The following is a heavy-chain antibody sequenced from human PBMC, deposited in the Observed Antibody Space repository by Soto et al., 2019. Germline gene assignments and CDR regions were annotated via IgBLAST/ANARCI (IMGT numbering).Heavy chain of an antibody. Sequence: SETLSLTCTVSGGSISSYDWSWIRQPPGKGLEWIGYIYYSGSTNYNPSLKSRVTISVDTSKNQFSLKLSSVTAADTAVYYCARHGAIAAAGTLRAFWYYYYYMDVWGKGTTVTVSS. CDR2: IYYSGST. CDR3: ARHGAIAAAGTLRAFWYYYYYMDV. J-gene: IGHJ6*03. D-gene: IGHD6-13*01. V-gene: IGHV4-59*08. CDR1: GGSISSYD.